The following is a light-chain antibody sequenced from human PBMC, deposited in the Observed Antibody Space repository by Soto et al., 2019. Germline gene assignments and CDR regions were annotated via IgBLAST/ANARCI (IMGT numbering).Light chain of an antibody. CDR2: EVS. J-gene: IGLJ7*01. Sequence: QSVLTQPASVSGSPGQSITISCTGTSRDVGGYKYVSWYQQHPGSAPKLLIYEVSTRPSGVSNRFSGSKSGNTASLTISGLQAEDEADYYCSSYTRDSTPLFGGGTQLTVL. V-gene: IGLV2-14*01. CDR1: SRDVGGYKY. CDR3: SSYTRDSTPL.